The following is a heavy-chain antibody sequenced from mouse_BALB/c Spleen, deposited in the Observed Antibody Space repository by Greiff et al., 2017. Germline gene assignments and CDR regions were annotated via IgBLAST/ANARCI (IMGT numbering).Heavy chain of an antibody. CDR3: ARGIYYGYGYYFDY. V-gene: IGHV5-4*02. CDR1: GFTFSDYY. J-gene: IGHJ2*01. CDR2: ISDGGSYT. Sequence: EVKLVESGGGLVKPGGSLKLSCAASGFTFSDYYMYWVRQTPEKRLEWVATISDGGSYTYYPDSVKGRFTISRDNAKNNLYLQMSSLKSEDTAMYYCARGIYYGYGYYFDYWGQGTTLTVSS. D-gene: IGHD2-2*01.